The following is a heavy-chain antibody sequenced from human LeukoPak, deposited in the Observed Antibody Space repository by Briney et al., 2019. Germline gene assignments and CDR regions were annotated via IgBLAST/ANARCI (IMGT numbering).Heavy chain of an antibody. D-gene: IGHD5-18*01. V-gene: IGHV3-30*18. Sequence: GGSLRLSCAASGFTFRSYEMNWVRQAPGKGLEWVAVISYDGSNKYYADSVKGRFTISRDNSKNTLYLQMNSLRAEDTAVYYCAKPTWIQLWAYFDYWGQGTLVTVSS. J-gene: IGHJ4*02. CDR2: ISYDGSNK. CDR1: GFTFRSYE. CDR3: AKPTWIQLWAYFDY.